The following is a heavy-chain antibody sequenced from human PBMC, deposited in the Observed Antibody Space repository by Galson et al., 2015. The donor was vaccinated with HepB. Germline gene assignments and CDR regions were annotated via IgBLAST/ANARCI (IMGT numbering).Heavy chain of an antibody. J-gene: IGHJ4*02. CDR2: IRSDGGNT. Sequence: SLRLSCAASGFTFSSYTMHWVRQAPGKGLGYVSGIRSDGGNTDYADSVKGRFTISRDNSKNTLSLQMSSLKPEDTAVYYCVLYSGSYYPLGEDYFDYWGQGTLVTVSS. CDR1: GFTFSSYT. V-gene: IGHV3-64D*06. D-gene: IGHD1-26*01. CDR3: VLYSGSYYPLGEDYFDY.